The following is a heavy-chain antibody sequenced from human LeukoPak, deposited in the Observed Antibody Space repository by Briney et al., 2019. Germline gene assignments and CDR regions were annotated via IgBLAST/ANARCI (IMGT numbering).Heavy chain of an antibody. CDR1: GGSISSYY. D-gene: IGHD3-16*01. Sequence: SETLSLTCTVSGGSISSYYWSWIRQPPGKGLEWIGYVYYSGSTNYNPSLKSRVTISVDTSKNQFSLKLSSVTAADTAVYYCARSRGNFDYWGQGTLVTVSS. CDR3: ARSRGNFDY. J-gene: IGHJ4*02. CDR2: VYYSGST. V-gene: IGHV4-59*08.